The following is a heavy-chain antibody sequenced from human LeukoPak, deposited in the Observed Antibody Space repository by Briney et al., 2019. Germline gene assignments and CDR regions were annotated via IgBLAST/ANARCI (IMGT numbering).Heavy chain of an antibody. J-gene: IGHJ3*02. CDR2: IYYSGST. CDR3: ARGLLTGAFDI. CDR1: GGSISSGGYY. V-gene: IGHV4-31*03. Sequence: SQTLSLTCTASGGSISSGGYYWSWIRQHPGKGLEWIGYIYYSGSTYYNPSLKSRVTISVDTSKNQFSLKLSSVAAADTAVYYCARGLLTGAFDIWGQGTMVTVSS. D-gene: IGHD2-15*01.